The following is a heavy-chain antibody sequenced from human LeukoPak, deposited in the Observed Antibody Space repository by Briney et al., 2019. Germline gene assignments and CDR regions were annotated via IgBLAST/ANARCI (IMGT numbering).Heavy chain of an antibody. CDR3: ARDVYNYGRPFDY. D-gene: IGHD5-18*01. V-gene: IGHV3-48*03. Sequence: GGSLRLSCEASGFTFSTYEMNWVRQAPGKGPVWVSYISTSGSTTYYADSVKGRFTISRDNAMHSLYLQMNRLRAKDTSVYYYARDVYNYGRPFDYWGQGTLVTVSS. CDR1: GFTFSTYE. CDR2: ISTSGSTT. J-gene: IGHJ4*02.